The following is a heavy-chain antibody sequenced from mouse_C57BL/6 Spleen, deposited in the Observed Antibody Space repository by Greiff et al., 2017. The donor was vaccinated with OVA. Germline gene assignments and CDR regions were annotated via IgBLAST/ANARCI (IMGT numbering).Heavy chain of an antibody. CDR2: ISYDGSN. CDR3: AIRRGFAY. V-gene: IGHV3-6*01. D-gene: IGHD2-12*01. CDR1: GYSITSGYY. J-gene: IGHJ3*01. Sequence: DVKLVESGPGLVKPSQSLSLTCSVTGYSITSGYYWNWIRQFPGNKLEWMGYISYDGSNNYNPSLKNRISITRDTSKNQFFLKLNSVTTEDTATYYCAIRRGFAYWGQGTLVTVSA.